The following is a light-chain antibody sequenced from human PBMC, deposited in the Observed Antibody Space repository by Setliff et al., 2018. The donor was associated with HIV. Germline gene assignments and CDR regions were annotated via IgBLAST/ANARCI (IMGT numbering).Light chain of an antibody. V-gene: IGLV6-57*01. CDR2: ENK. J-gene: IGLJ3*02. CDR3: QSYGDDIRGV. Sequence: NFMLTQPHSVSASPGKTVTISCTRSGGSIARDFVQWFQQRPGNPPTTLIYENKERPSGVPDRFSGSIDTSSNSASLTISGLKTEDEADYYCQSYGDDIRGVFGGGTQLTVL. CDR1: GGSIARDF.